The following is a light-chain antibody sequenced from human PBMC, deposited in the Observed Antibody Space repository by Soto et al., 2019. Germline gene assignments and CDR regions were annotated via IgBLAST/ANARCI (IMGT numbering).Light chain of an antibody. Sequence: EIVLTQSPATLSLSPGERATLSCRASQSVKTNLAWYQQKPGQAPRLLIYDASNRPTGIPARFSGSGSGTDLTLTTSGLAPDDVPVYYCQYRSNWPPSITCGQGTLLDIK. CDR3: QYRSNWPPSIT. CDR2: DAS. J-gene: IGKJ5*01. V-gene: IGKV3-11*01. CDR1: QSVKTN.